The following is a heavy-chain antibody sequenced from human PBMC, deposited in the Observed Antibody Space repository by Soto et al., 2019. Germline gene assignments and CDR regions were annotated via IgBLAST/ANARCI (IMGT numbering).Heavy chain of an antibody. V-gene: IGHV1-69*12. D-gene: IGHD3-3*01. J-gene: IGHJ4*02. CDR2: IIPIFGTA. CDR3: ASRRVEWPRVDY. Sequence: QVQLVQSGAEVKKPGSSVKVSCKASGGTFSSYAISWVRQAPGQGLEWMGGIIPIFGTANYAQKFQGRVTITAYESTSTAYGELSSLRSEDTAVYYPASRRVEWPRVDYLGQATLVTVSS. CDR1: GGTFSSYA.